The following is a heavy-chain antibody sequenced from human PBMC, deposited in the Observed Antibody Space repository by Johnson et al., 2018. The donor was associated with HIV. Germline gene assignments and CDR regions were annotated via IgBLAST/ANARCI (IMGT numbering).Heavy chain of an antibody. V-gene: IGHV3-30*02. CDR3: AKDQWSSGWTNDAFDI. D-gene: IGHD6-25*01. Sequence: QVQLVESGGGVVQPGGSLRLSCAASGFTFSSYGMHWVRQAPGKGLEWVAFIRYDGSNKYYADSVQVRFTSSRDNYKNTLYLQMNSLRAEDTAVYYCAKDQWSSGWTNDAFDIWGQGTMVTVSS. J-gene: IGHJ3*02. CDR2: IRYDGSNK. CDR1: GFTFSSYG.